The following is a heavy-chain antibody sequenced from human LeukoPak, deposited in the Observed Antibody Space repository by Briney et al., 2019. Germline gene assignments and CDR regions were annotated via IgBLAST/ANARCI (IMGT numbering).Heavy chain of an antibody. Sequence: GGSLRLSCAASGFIFSNYAMSWVRQAPGKGLEWVSAIGGRDGYTYYADSVKGRFTISRDNAKNTLYLQMNSLRAEDTAVYYCARGAVANDAFDIWGQGTMVTVSS. V-gene: IGHV3-23*01. D-gene: IGHD6-19*01. J-gene: IGHJ3*02. CDR3: ARGAVANDAFDI. CDR2: IGGRDGYT. CDR1: GFIFSNYA.